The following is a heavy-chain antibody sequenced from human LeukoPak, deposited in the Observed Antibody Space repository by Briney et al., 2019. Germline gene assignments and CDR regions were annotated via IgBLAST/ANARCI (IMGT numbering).Heavy chain of an antibody. D-gene: IGHD3-10*01. J-gene: IGHJ5*02. CDR1: GGSISSSSSY. CDR3: ARESNYHGSGTGWFDP. Sequence: KPSETLSLTCTVSGGSISSSSSYWGWIRQPPGKGLEWIGSIYYSGSTYYNPSLKSRVTISVDTSKNQFSLKLSSVTAADTALYYCARESNYHGSGTGWFDPWGQGTLVTVSS. V-gene: IGHV4-39*07. CDR2: IYYSGST.